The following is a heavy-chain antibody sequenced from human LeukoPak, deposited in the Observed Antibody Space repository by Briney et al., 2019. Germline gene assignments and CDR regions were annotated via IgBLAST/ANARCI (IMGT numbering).Heavy chain of an antibody. CDR1: GFTFSSYA. V-gene: IGHV3-23*01. Sequence: GGSLRLSCAASGFTFSSYAMSWVRQAPGKGLEWVSAICGSGGSTYYADSVKGRFTISRDNSKNTLYLQMNSLRAEDTAVYYCAKDLLAYCGGDCYSAEDAFDIWGQGTMVTVSS. J-gene: IGHJ3*02. D-gene: IGHD2-21*02. CDR2: ICGSGGST. CDR3: AKDLLAYCGGDCYSAEDAFDI.